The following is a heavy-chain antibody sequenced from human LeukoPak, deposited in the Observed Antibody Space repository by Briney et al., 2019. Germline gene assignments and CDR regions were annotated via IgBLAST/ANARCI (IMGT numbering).Heavy chain of an antibody. V-gene: IGHV1-18*01. J-gene: IGHJ2*01. CDR2: IDPYNGNT. CDR3: ARSPVVGRYIYWYFDL. CDR1: GGTFSSYA. D-gene: IGHD1-26*01. Sequence: GASVKVSCKASGGTFSSYAISWVRQAPGQGLEWMGWIDPYNGNTNYAQILQGRVTMTTDTSTSTAYMELRSLRSDDTAFYYCARSPVVGRYIYWYFDLWGRGTLVTVSS.